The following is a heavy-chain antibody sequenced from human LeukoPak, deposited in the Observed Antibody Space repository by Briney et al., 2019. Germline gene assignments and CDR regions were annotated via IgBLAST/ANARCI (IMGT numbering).Heavy chain of an antibody. Sequence: ASVKVSCKASGYTFTSYYMHRVRQAPGQGLEWMGIINPSGGSTSYAQKFQGRVTMTRDTSTSTVYMELSSLRSEDTAVYYCARDQLSFDFWSGYGCWFDPWGQGTLVTVSS. V-gene: IGHV1-46*01. CDR2: INPSGGST. D-gene: IGHD3-3*01. J-gene: IGHJ5*02. CDR1: GYTFTSYY. CDR3: ARDQLSFDFWSGYGCWFDP.